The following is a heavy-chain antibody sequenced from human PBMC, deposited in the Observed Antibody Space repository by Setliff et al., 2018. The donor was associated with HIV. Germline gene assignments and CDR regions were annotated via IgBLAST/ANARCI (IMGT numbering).Heavy chain of an antibody. CDR2: LNQDGNEK. CDR3: AKSPNRYSPLDWFDP. Sequence: GGSLRLSCEASGFTFSRHYMTWFRQSPGKGLEWVAILNQDGNEKNYVDSVKGRFTISRDNSKNSLYLQMNSLRREDTALYYCAKSPNRYSPLDWFDPWGQGTLVTVSS. CDR1: GFTFSRHY. J-gene: IGHJ5*02. D-gene: IGHD5-18*01. V-gene: IGHV3-7*03.